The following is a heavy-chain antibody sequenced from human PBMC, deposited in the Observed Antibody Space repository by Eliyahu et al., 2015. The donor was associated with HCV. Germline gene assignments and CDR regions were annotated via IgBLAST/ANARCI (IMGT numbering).Heavy chain of an antibody. D-gene: IGHD3-22*01. V-gene: IGHV3-33*01. CDR2: IWYDGGDK. CDR3: ARGDGPGGSGYRHYFDY. Sequence: QVQLVESGGGVVQPGRSLRLSCAASGFSFSXYGMHWVRQAXGKGLXWVAGIWYDGGDKYYADSVKGRFTISRDNSKNTMYLQMNSLRAEDTAVYYCARGDGPGGSGYRHYFDYWGQGTVVTVSS. CDR1: GFSFSXYG. J-gene: IGHJ4*02.